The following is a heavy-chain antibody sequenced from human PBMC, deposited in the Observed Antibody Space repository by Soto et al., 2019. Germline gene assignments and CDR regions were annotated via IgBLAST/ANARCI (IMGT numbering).Heavy chain of an antibody. CDR1: GGTFSSYA. CDR2: IIPIFGTA. CDR3: ARDIANYYDSSGYHYGMDV. J-gene: IGHJ6*02. V-gene: IGHV1-69*01. Sequence: QVQLVQSGAEVKKPGSSVKVSCKASGGTFSSYAISWVRQAPGQGLEWMGGIIPIFGTANYAQKFQGRVTITADESTSTAYMELSSLRSEDTAVYYCARDIANYYDSSGYHYGMDVWRQGTTVTVSS. D-gene: IGHD3-22*01.